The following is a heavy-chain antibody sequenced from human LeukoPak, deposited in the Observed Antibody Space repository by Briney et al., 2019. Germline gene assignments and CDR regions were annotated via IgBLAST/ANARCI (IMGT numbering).Heavy chain of an antibody. CDR3: ARGQQWLEAFDY. Sequence: ASVKVSCKASGYTFTGYYIHWVRQAPGQGLEWMGWINPNSGGTNSAQKFQGRVTMTRDTSISTAYMELSRLTSDDTAVYYCARGQQWLEAFDYWGLGTLVTVSS. D-gene: IGHD6-19*01. V-gene: IGHV1-2*02. CDR1: GYTFTGYY. J-gene: IGHJ4*02. CDR2: INPNSGGT.